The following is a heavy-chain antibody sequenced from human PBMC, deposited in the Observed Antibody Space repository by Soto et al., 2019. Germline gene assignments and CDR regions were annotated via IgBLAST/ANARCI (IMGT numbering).Heavy chain of an antibody. Sequence: GGSLRLSCTASGFTFGDYAMSWFRQAPGKGLEWVGFIRSKAYGGTTEYAASVKGRFTISRDDSKSIAYLQMNSLKTEDTAVYYCSATGVVVAATPGNWFDPWGQGTLVTVSS. CDR2: IRSKAYGGTT. D-gene: IGHD2-15*01. CDR3: SATGVVVAATPGNWFDP. CDR1: GFTFGDYA. V-gene: IGHV3-49*03. J-gene: IGHJ5*02.